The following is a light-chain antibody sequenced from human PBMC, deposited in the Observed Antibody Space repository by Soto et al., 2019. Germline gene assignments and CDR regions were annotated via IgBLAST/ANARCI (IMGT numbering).Light chain of an antibody. V-gene: IGKV3-11*01. CDR1: QSVSNH. Sequence: EIVLTQSPVTLSLSPGERATLSCRASQSVSNHLAWYQQKPGQAPGLLIYDASNRATGIPARFSGSGSGTDFTLTISSLEPEDFAVYYCQQRKNWQVTFGQRTRLEIK. J-gene: IGKJ5*01. CDR2: DAS. CDR3: QQRKNWQVT.